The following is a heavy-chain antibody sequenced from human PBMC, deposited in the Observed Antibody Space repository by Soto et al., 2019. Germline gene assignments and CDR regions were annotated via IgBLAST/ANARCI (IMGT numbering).Heavy chain of an antibody. CDR2: INAGNGNT. D-gene: IGHD2-21*02. Sequence: QVQLVQSGAEEKKPGASVKVSCKASGYTFTSYAMHWVRQAPGQRLEWMGWINAGNGNTKDSQKFQGRVTITRYTSVSTAYMELSSLRSEDTAVYYCARSIVVVTALDYWGQGTLVTVSS. CDR3: ARSIVVVTALDY. J-gene: IGHJ4*02. CDR1: GYTFTSYA. V-gene: IGHV1-3*05.